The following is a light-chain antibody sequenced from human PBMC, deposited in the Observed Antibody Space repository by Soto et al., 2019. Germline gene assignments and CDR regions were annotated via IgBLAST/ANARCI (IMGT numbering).Light chain of an antibody. CDR2: LGS. CDR3: MQALKTPYH. V-gene: IGKV2-28*01. J-gene: IGKJ5*01. Sequence: DIVMTQSPLSLPVTPGEPASISCRSSQSLLHSNGYNYLDWYLQKPGQSPQLLIYLGSNRASGVPDRFSGSGSGTDFTLKISRVEAEDVGVYYCMQALKTPYHFGQGTRLEIK. CDR1: QSLLHSNGYNY.